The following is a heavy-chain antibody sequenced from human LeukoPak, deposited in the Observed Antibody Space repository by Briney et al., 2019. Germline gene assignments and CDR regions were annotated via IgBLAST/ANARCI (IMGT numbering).Heavy chain of an antibody. V-gene: IGHV3-74*01. CDR3: ARDRNPRDWYDSSGYQPFDY. CDR1: GFIFSSYW. CDR2: INIDGSST. Sequence: PGGSLRLSCTASGFIFSSYWMHWVRQAPGKGLVWVSRINIDGSSTSYADSVKGRFTISRDNAKDTVYMQMKSLRPEDTAVYYCARDRNPRDWYDSSGYQPFDYWGQGTLVIVSS. D-gene: IGHD3-22*01. J-gene: IGHJ4*02.